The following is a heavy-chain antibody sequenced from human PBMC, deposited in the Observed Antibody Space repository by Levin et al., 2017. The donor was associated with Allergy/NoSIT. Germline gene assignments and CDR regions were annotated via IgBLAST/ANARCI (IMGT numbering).Heavy chain of an antibody. CDR1: GYTFTVYY. CDR2: IDPDSGGT. Sequence: ASVKVSCKASGYTFTVYYMHWVRQAPGQGLEWMGRIDPDSGGTAYAQKFQGRVTMTSDTSISTANMDLSSLTSDDTAVYYWVRGLHLARNNYWYFDLWGRGTLVTVSS. CDR3: VRGLHLARNNYWYFDL. D-gene: IGHD1/OR15-1a*01. V-gene: IGHV1-2*06. J-gene: IGHJ2*01.